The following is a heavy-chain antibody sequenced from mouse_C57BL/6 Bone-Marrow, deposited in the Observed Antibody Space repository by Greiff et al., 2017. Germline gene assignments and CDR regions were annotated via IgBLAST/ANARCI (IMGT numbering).Heavy chain of an antibody. V-gene: IGHV14-4*01. Sequence: VQLQQSGAELVRPGASVKLSCTASGFNIKDDYMHWVKQRPEQGLEWIGWIDPENGDTEYASKFQGKATITADTSSNTAYLQLSSLTSEDTAVYYCTTPYDYDDPRGFAYWGQGTLVTGSA. J-gene: IGHJ3*01. D-gene: IGHD2-4*01. CDR1: GFNIKDDY. CDR3: TTPYDYDDPRGFAY. CDR2: IDPENGDT.